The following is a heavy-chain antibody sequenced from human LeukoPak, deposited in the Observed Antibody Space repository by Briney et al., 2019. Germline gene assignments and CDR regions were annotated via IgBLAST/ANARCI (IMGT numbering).Heavy chain of an antibody. D-gene: IGHD3-22*01. Sequence: GGSPRLSCAASGFTFSSYEMNWVRQAPGKGLEWVSYISSSGSTIYYADSVKGRFTISRDNAKNSLYLQMNSLRAEDTAVYYCAREETMIVDWGQGTLVTVSS. CDR2: ISSSGSTI. CDR1: GFTFSSYE. J-gene: IGHJ4*02. CDR3: AREETMIVD. V-gene: IGHV3-48*03.